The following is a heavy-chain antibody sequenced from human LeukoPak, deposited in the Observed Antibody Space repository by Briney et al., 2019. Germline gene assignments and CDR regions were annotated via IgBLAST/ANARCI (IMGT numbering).Heavy chain of an antibody. J-gene: IGHJ6*03. CDR3: ARVRGSSGSYEYYHYMDV. Sequence: SETLSLTCTVSGGSISSSSYYWGWIRQPPGKGLEWIGSIDYSGSTNYNPSLKSRVTMSVDTSKKQFSLKLSSVTAADTAVYYCARVRGSSGSYEYYHYMDVWGKGTTVTISS. CDR2: IDYSGST. V-gene: IGHV4-39*07. CDR1: GGSISSSSYY. D-gene: IGHD1-26*01.